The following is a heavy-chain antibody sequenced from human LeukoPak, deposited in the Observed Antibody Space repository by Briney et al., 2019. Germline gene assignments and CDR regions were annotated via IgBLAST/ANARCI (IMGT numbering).Heavy chain of an antibody. CDR2: IYYSGST. CDR3: ARGLSRTHIDY. CDR1: GGSISSYY. Sequence: SETLSLTCTVSGGSISSYYWSWIRQPPGKGLEWIGYIYYSGSTNYNPSLKSRVTISVDTSKNQFSLKLSSVTAADTAVYYCARGLSRTHIDYWGQGTLVTVSS. V-gene: IGHV4-59*01. J-gene: IGHJ4*02.